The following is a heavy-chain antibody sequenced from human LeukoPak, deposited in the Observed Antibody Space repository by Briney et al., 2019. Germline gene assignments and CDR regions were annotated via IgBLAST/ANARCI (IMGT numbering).Heavy chain of an antibody. CDR2: ICYRGST. D-gene: IGHD3-10*01. CDR3: ATPLVRGVDYFDY. CDR1: GGSISSSSYY. V-gene: IGHV4-39*01. J-gene: IGHJ4*02. Sequence: PSETLSLTCTVSGGSISSSSYYWGWIRQPPGKGLEWIGSICYRGSTYYNPSLKSRVTISVDTSKNQFSLKLSSVTAADTAVYYCATPLVRGVDYFDYWGQGTLVTVSS.